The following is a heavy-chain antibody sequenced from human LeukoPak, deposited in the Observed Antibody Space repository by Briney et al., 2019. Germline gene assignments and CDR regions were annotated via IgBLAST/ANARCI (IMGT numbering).Heavy chain of an antibody. Sequence: SETLSLTCAVYGGSFSGYYWSWIRQPPGKGLEWIGEMNHRGSTNYNPSLKSRGTISVDTSKNQSSMKLSSVTAADTAEYYCARVVRVTNYCDYYYMDVWGKGTTVTVSS. J-gene: IGHJ6*03. CDR1: GGSFSGYY. CDR3: ARVVRVTNYCDYYYMDV. V-gene: IGHV4-34*01. CDR2: MNHRGST. D-gene: IGHD4-23*01.